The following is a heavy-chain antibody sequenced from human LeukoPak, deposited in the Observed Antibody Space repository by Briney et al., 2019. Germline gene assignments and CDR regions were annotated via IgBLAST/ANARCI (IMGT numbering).Heavy chain of an antibody. CDR1: GFTFSSYW. D-gene: IGHD4-23*01. Sequence: GGSLRLSCAASGFTFSSYWMHWVRQAPGKGLVWVSLISTDGSSTRYADSVKGRFTISRDNAKNSLYLQMNSLRAEDTAVYYCASRWPYAEFDYWGQGTLVTVSS. CDR2: ISTDGSST. V-gene: IGHV3-74*01. CDR3: ASRWPYAEFDY. J-gene: IGHJ4*02.